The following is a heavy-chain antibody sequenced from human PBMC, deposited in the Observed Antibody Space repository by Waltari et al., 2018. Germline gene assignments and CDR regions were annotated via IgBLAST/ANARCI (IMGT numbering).Heavy chain of an antibody. CDR3: ARPVYPSYIASSWFDP. CDR1: GSSISSDYW. Sequence: QVQLQESGPGLVKPSETLSLTCAVSGSSISSDYWWGWIRQPPGKGLEWIGSIYHTGNTYYNPSLKSRVTLSVDTSKNQFSLKLSSVTAADTAVYYCARPVYPSYIASSWFDPWGQGTLVTVSS. D-gene: IGHD6-13*01. CDR2: IYHTGNT. V-gene: IGHV4-38-2*01. J-gene: IGHJ5*02.